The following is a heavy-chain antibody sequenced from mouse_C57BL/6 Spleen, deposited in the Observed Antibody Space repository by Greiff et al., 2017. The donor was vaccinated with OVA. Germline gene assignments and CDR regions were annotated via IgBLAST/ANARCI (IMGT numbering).Heavy chain of an antibody. J-gene: IGHJ4*01. CDR2: IWSDGST. Sequence: VNVVESGPGLVAPSQSLSITCTVSGFSLTSYGVHWVRQPPGKGLEWLVVIWSDGSTTYNSALKSRLSISKDNSKSQVFLKMNSLQTDDTAMYYCARELYYGNYDAMDYWGQGTSVTVSS. CDR3: ARELYYGNYDAMDY. D-gene: IGHD2-1*01. V-gene: IGHV2-6*03. CDR1: GFSLTSYG.